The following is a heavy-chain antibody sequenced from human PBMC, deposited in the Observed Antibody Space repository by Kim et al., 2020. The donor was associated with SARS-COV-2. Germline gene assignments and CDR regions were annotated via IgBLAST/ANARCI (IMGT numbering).Heavy chain of an antibody. CDR1: GFTFSNAW. D-gene: IGHD3-22*01. Sequence: RGSLRLSCAASGFTFSNAWMSWVRQAPGKGLEWVGRIKSKTDGGGTDYAAPVKGRVTISRDDSKNTLYLQMNSLKTEDTAVYYCTTEEANYYASSGYPFDCWGPGTLVTVSS. V-gene: IGHV3-15*01. J-gene: IGHJ4*02. CDR2: IKSKTDGGGT. CDR3: TTEEANYYASSGYPFDC.